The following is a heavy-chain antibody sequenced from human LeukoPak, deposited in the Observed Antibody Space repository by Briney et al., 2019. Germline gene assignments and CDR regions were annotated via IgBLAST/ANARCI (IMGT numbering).Heavy chain of an antibody. V-gene: IGHV4-34*01. J-gene: IGHJ3*02. Sequence: KPSEPLSLTCAAYGGSFSGYYWSWIRQPPGKGLEWIGESKHSGSTNYNQSLKSRVTISVDTSKNQFSLKLSSVTAADTAVYYCARELRWELLRIRAFDIWGQGTMVAVSS. CDR3: ARELRWELLRIRAFDI. CDR1: GGSFSGYY. CDR2: SKHSGST. D-gene: IGHD1-26*01.